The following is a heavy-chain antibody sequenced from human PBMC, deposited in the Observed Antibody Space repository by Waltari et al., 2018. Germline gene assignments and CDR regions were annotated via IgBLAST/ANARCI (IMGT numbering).Heavy chain of an antibody. J-gene: IGHJ4*02. CDR3: ARGRFDY. V-gene: IGHV3-23*01. CDR1: GFTFTNYP. CDR2: VSGGGGTT. Sequence: EVQVLESGGGLVQPGGSLRLSCAASGFTFTNYPMTWVRQAPGKGLEWVSSVSGGGGTTYYADSVKGRFTISRDNSKNTLYLQMNSLRAEDTAVYYCARGRFDYWGQGTLVIVSS.